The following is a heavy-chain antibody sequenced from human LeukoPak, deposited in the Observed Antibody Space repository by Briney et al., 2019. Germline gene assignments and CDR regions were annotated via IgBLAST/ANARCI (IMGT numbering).Heavy chain of an antibody. CDR2: IIPIFGTA. D-gene: IGHD1-1*01. Sequence: ASVKVSCKASGGTFSSYAISWVRQAPGQGLEWMGGIIPIFGTANYAQKFQGRVTMTRDTSTSTVYMDLSSLRSEDTAVYYCARWTTTFLDYWGQGTLVTVSS. CDR3: ARWTTTFLDY. J-gene: IGHJ4*02. V-gene: IGHV1-69*05. CDR1: GGTFSSYA.